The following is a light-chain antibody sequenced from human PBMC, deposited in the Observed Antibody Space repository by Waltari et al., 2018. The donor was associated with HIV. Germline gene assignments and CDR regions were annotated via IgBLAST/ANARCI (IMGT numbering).Light chain of an antibody. CDR3: SSYESINNHVV. CDR2: EVT. Sequence: QSALTQPPSASGSLGQSVTISCPGTGSDLGGFDSVSWFQQHPGKVPNLILYEVTQRPSGVPDRFSGSKSGNTASLTVSGLQADDEADYYCSSYESINNHVVFGGGTSLTV. V-gene: IGLV2-8*01. CDR1: GSDLGGFDS. J-gene: IGLJ2*01.